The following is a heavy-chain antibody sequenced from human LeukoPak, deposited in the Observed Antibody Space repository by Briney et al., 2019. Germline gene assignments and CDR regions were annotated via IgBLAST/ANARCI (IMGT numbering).Heavy chain of an antibody. Sequence: GGSLRLSCAASGFTFSSYSMNWVRQAPGKGLEWVSYISSSSSTIYYADSVKGRFTISRDNSKNTLYVQMNSLRAEDTAVYYCANRKIPGWYIDLWGRGTLVTVSS. D-gene: IGHD2-2*02. CDR3: ANRKIPGWYIDL. V-gene: IGHV3-48*01. CDR2: ISSSSSTI. CDR1: GFTFSSYS. J-gene: IGHJ2*01.